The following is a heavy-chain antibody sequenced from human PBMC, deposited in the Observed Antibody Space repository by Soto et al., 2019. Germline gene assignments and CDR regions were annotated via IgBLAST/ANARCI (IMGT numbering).Heavy chain of an antibody. V-gene: IGHV1-18*01. CDR3: ARDLFVVVPAATEKHYYYYYGMDV. CDR2: ISAYNGNT. J-gene: IGHJ6*02. Sequence: GASVKVSCKASGYTFTSYGISWVRQAPGQGLEWMGWISAYNGNTNYAQKLQGRVTMTTDTSTSTAYMELRSLRSDDTAVYYCARDLFVVVPAATEKHYYYYYGMDVWGQGTTVTVSS. D-gene: IGHD2-2*01. CDR1: GYTFTSYG.